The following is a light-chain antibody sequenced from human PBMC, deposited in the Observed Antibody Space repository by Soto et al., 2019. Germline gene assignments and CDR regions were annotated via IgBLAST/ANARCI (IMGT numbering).Light chain of an antibody. CDR3: QQYNSYPYT. CDR1: QGISSY. Sequence: AIRMTQSPSSFSASTGDRVTITCRASQGISSYLAWYQQKPGKAPKLLIYAASTLQSGVPSRFSGSGSGTDFTLTISCLQSDDFATYFCQQYNSYPYTFGQGTKVDIK. J-gene: IGKJ2*01. CDR2: AAS. V-gene: IGKV1-8*01.